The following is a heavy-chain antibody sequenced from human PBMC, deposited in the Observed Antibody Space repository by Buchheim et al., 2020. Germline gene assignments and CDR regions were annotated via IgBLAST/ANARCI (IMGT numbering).Heavy chain of an antibody. Sequence: EVQLLESGGGLVQPGGSLRLSCAASGFAFSTFAMSWVRQAPGKGLEWVSGIGGRGTGSTTYYADSVKGRFTISRDSSQNTLYLEMNSLRADDTAVYYCAKGSSIALGILDYWGQGTL. CDR1: GFAFSTFA. CDR3: AKGSSIALGILDY. CDR2: IGGRGTGSTT. D-gene: IGHD7-27*01. V-gene: IGHV3-23*01. J-gene: IGHJ4*02.